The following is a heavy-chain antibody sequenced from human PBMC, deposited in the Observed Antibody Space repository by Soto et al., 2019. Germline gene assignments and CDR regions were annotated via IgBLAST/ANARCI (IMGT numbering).Heavy chain of an antibody. Sequence: QVQLQQWGAGLLKPSETLSLTCAVYGGSFSGYYWSWIRQPPGKGLEWIGEINHSGSTNYNPSLKSRVTISVDTSKNQFSRKLSSVTAADTAVYYCARGGLGFIVATKKGAFDIWGQGTMVTVSS. D-gene: IGHD5-12*01. J-gene: IGHJ3*02. CDR1: GGSFSGYY. CDR3: ARGGLGFIVATKKGAFDI. V-gene: IGHV4-34*01. CDR2: INHSGST.